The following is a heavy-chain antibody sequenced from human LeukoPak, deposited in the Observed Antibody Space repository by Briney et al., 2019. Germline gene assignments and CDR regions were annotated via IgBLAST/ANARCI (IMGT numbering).Heavy chain of an antibody. CDR2: ISGNGGST. CDR1: GFTFGSYA. V-gene: IGHV3-23*01. J-gene: IGHJ4*02. CDR3: AKVQQQLAEFDY. D-gene: IGHD6-13*01. Sequence: PGGSLRLSCAASGFTFGSYAVRWVRQAPGKGLEWVSAISGNGGSTYYADSVKGRFTISRDNSKNTLYLQMNSLRAEDTAVYYCAKVQQQLAEFDYWGQGTLVTVSS.